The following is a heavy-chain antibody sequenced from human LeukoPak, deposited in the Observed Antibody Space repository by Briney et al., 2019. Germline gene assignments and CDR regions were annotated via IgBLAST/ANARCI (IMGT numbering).Heavy chain of an antibody. V-gene: IGHV4-59*01. D-gene: IGHD6-19*01. CDR1: GGSISSYY. J-gene: IGHJ4*02. CDR3: ARGGIAVAVSFDY. Sequence: SETLSLTCTVSGGSISSYYWSWIRQPPGKGLEWIGYIYYSGSTNYNPSLKSRVTISVDTSKSQFSLKPSSVTAADTAVYYCARGGIAVAVSFDYWGQGTLVTVSS. CDR2: IYYSGST.